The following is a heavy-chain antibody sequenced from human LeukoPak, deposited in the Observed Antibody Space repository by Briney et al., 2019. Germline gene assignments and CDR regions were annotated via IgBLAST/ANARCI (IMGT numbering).Heavy chain of an antibody. CDR2: IYPGDSDT. V-gene: IGHV5-51*01. J-gene: IGHJ4*02. CDR1: GYSFISYW. D-gene: IGHD2-2*01. Sequence: GESLKISCKGSGYSFISYWIGWVRQMPGKGLEWTGIIYPGDSDTRYSPSFQGQVTISADKSISTAYLQWSSLKASDTVMYYCARPSIYCSSTSCPFDYWGQGTLVTVSS. CDR3: ARPSIYCSSTSCPFDY.